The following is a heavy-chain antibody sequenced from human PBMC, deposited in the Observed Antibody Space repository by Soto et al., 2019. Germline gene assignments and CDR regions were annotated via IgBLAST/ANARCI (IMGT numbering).Heavy chain of an antibody. J-gene: IGHJ6*03. CDR1: GFTFSSYW. Sequence: PGGSLRLSCAASGFTFSSYWMHWVRQAPGKGLVWVSRINSDGSSTSYADSVKGRFTISRDNAKNTLYLQMNSLRAEDTAVYYCARGSGGYDYYYYYYMDVWGKGTTVTVSS. V-gene: IGHV3-74*01. CDR2: INSDGSST. D-gene: IGHD5-12*01. CDR3: ARGSGGYDYYYYYYMDV.